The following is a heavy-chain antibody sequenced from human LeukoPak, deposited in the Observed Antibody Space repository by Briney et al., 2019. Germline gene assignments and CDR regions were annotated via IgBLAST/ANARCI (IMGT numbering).Heavy chain of an antibody. CDR3: ARDGAAAGTNWFDP. V-gene: IGHV3-48*03. CDR2: ISSSGSTI. J-gene: IGHJ5*02. CDR1: GFTFSSYE. D-gene: IGHD6-13*01. Sequence: QPGGSLRLSCAASGFTFSSYEMNWVRQAPGKGLEWVSYISSSGSTIYYADSVKGRFTISRDNAKNSLYLQMNSLRAEDTAVYYCARDGAAAGTNWFDPWGQGTLVTVSS.